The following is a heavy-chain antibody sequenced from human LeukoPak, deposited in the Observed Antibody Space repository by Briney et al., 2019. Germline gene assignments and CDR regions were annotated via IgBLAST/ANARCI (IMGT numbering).Heavy chain of an antibody. D-gene: IGHD5-18*01. Sequence: ASVRVSCKASGYTFTYYAMNWVQRAPGQGLEWVGYINTYTGNPTYAQGFTGRFVFSLDTSVSTAYLQISGLKAEDTAVYYCARENAAGYSYVNFWGQGTLVTVYS. J-gene: IGHJ4*02. CDR3: ARENAAGYSYVNF. CDR1: GYTFTYYA. V-gene: IGHV7-4-1*02. CDR2: INTYTGNP.